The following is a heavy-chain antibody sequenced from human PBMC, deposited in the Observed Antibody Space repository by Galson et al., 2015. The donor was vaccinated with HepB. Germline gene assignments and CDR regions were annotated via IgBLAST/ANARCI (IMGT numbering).Heavy chain of an antibody. V-gene: IGHV3-11*03. CDR1: GFTFSDYY. CDR3: ARLGPKLERRRYFDY. CDR2: ISSSSSYT. Sequence: SLRLSCAASGFTFSDYYMSWIRQAPGKGLEWVSYISSSSSYTNYADSVKGRFTISRDNAKNSLYLQMNSLRAEDTAVYYCARLGPKLERRRYFDYWGQGTLVTVSS. J-gene: IGHJ4*02. D-gene: IGHD1-1*01.